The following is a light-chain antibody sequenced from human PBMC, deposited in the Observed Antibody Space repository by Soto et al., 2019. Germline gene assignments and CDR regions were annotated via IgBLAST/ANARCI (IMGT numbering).Light chain of an antibody. CDR1: QTVSSNY. V-gene: IGKV3-20*01. Sequence: IILTQSPDTLSFSPLERPKLSCSPSQTVSSNYLAWHQQKPGQGPRLLVLGASSRATGIPDRFSGTGSGTDFTLTISRVEPEDFAVYYCQQYGSSLITFGQGTRLEIK. CDR3: QQYGSSLIT. CDR2: GAS. J-gene: IGKJ5*01.